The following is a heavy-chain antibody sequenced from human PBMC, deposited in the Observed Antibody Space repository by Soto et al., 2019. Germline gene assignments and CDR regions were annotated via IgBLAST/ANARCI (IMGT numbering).Heavy chain of an antibody. J-gene: IGHJ3*02. V-gene: IGHV3-72*01. CDR1: GFTFSDHY. Sequence: GGSLRLSCAASGFTFSDHYIDWVRQAPWKGLEWVGRTRNKANSYTTEYAASVKGRFTISRDDSKNSLYLQMNSLKTEDTAVYYCARVGVVVTAFDIWGQGTMVTVSS. CDR3: ARVGVVVTAFDI. CDR2: TRNKANSYTT. D-gene: IGHD2-21*02.